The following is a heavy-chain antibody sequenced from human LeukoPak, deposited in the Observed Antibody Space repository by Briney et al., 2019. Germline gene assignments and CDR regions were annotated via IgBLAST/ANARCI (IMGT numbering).Heavy chain of an antibody. V-gene: IGHV3-53*01. CDR1: GFTVITND. CDR3: ARGVEPLAANTLAY. CDR2: LYSDGNT. D-gene: IGHD1-14*01. Sequence: PGGSLRLSCAASGFTVITNDMTWVGQAPGKGLEWVSFLYSDGNTKYADSVQGRFTISRDNSKNTLYLEMNSLSPDDTAVYYCARGVEPLAANTLAYWGQGTLVTVSS. J-gene: IGHJ4*02.